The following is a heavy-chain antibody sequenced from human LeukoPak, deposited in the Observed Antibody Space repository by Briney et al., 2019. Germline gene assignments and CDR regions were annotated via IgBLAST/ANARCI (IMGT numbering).Heavy chain of an antibody. CDR1: GYTFTSYY. Sequence: GASVKVSCKASGYTFTSYYMHWVRQAPGQGLEWMGIINPSGGSTNYAQKFQGRVTMTRDTSTSTVYMELSSLRSEDTAVYYCARGPRITLVRGGQWHYYMDVWGKGTTATVSS. CDR2: INPSGGST. V-gene: IGHV1-46*01. CDR3: ARGPRITLVRGGQWHYYMDV. D-gene: IGHD3-10*01. J-gene: IGHJ6*03.